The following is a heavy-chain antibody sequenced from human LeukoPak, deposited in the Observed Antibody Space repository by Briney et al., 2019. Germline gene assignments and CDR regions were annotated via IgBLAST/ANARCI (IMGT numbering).Heavy chain of an antibody. V-gene: IGHV4-34*01. D-gene: IGHD2-15*01. CDR2: INHSGST. J-gene: IGHJ4*02. Sequence: SGTLSLTCAVYGGSFSGYYWSWIRQPPGKGLEWIGEINHSGSTNYNPSLKSRVTISVDTSKNQFSLKLSSVTAADTAVYYCARGVYCSGGSCFLPLDYWGQGTLVTVSS. CDR3: ARGVYCSGGSCFLPLDY. CDR1: GGSFSGYY.